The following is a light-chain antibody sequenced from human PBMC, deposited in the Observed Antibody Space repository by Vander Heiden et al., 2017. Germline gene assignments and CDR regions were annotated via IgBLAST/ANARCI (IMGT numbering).Light chain of an antibody. CDR1: QSVNIF. V-gene: IGKV3-11*01. Sequence: EIVLTKSPATLSLSPGERATLSCRASQSVNIFLAWYQQKPGQAPRLLISNASNRATGIPARFSGSGSGTDFTLTISSLDPEDFAVYYCQQRSNWPITFGQGTRLEIK. J-gene: IGKJ5*01. CDR3: QQRSNWPIT. CDR2: NAS.